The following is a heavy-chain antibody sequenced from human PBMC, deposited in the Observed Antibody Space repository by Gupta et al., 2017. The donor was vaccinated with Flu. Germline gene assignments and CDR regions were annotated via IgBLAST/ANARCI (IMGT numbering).Heavy chain of an antibody. CDR2: ISSSGSTI. CDR1: GFTFSSYE. J-gene: IGHJ2*01. V-gene: IGHV3-48*03. CDR3: ARVPIVVVTGPDWYFDL. D-gene: IGHD2-21*02. Sequence: EVQLVESGGGLVQPGGSLRLSCAASGFTFSSYEMNWVRQAPGKGLEWVSYISSSGSTIYYADSVKGRFTISRDNAKNSLYLQMNSLRAEDTAVYYCARVPIVVVTGPDWYFDLWGRGTLVTVSP.